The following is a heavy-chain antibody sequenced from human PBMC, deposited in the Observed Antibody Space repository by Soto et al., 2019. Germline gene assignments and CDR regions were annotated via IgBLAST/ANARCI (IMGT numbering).Heavy chain of an antibody. J-gene: IGHJ4*02. D-gene: IGHD4-17*01. CDR1: GFNFDDYY. CDR2: ISSLNHYN. Sequence: GSLRLSCAASGFNFDDYYMSWVRQAPGKGLEYIAYISSLNHYNNYADSVKGRFTISIDNARNSLQLQMSSLRSEDTAVYYCARGLLGDYGDYVWGQGTLVTVSS. V-gene: IGHV3-11*05. CDR3: ARGLLGDYGDYV.